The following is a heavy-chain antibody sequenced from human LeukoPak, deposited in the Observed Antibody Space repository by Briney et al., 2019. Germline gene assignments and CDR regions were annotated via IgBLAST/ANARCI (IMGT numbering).Heavy chain of an antibody. CDR1: GGSISPYY. J-gene: IGHJ4*02. V-gene: IGHV4-59*01. Sequence: SETLSLTCTMSGGSISPYYWSWIRQPPGKGLEWIAYIFHSGTTKYNPALKSRVAISLDTPKSQISLRLHSVTAADTAVYYCARGLDTVFDYWGQGTLVTVSS. CDR3: ARGLDTVFDY. D-gene: IGHD5-18*01. CDR2: IFHSGTT.